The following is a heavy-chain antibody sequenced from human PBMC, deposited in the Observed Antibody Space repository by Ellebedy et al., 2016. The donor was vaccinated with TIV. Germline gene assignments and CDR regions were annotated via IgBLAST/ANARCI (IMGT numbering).Heavy chain of an antibody. J-gene: IGHJ3*02. CDR2: IKKDGGLR. CDR1: GFTFSNFW. Sequence: GESLKISCAAYGFTFSNFWMTWVRQAPGKGLEWVANIKKDGGLRFYVDSVKGRFTISRDNARNSLYLQMNSLRAEDTAAYYCARYRTREDCTNGVCSDDAFDIWGQGTMVTVSS. V-gene: IGHV3-7*01. CDR3: ARYRTREDCTNGVCSDDAFDI. D-gene: IGHD2-8*01.